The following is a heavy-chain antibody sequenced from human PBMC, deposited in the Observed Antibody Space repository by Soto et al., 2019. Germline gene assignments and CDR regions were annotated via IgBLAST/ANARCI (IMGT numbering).Heavy chain of an antibody. CDR2: ISSSSTI. J-gene: IGHJ6*03. CDR1: GFTFSSYS. Sequence: PGGSLRLSCAASGFTFSSYSMNWVRQAPGKGLEWVSYISSSSTIYYADSVKGRFTISRDNAKNTLYLQMNSLRDEDTAMYYCAKAILRSYFYLDVWGKGTAVTVSS. D-gene: IGHD3-3*01. CDR3: AKAILRSYFYLDV. V-gene: IGHV3-48*02.